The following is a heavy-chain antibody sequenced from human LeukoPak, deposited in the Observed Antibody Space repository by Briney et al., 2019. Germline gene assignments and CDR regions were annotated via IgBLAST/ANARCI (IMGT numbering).Heavy chain of an antibody. CDR2: ISSSSSSTI. J-gene: IGHJ5*01. V-gene: IGHV3-48*01. CDR3: ARGTPLDS. Sequence: PGGSLRLSCAASGFIFSTYSMSWVRQAPGKGLEWVSYISSSSSSTIYYADSVKGRFTISRDNAKNSLYLQMNSLRAEDTAVYYCARGTPLDSWGQGTLVTVSS. CDR1: GFIFSTYS.